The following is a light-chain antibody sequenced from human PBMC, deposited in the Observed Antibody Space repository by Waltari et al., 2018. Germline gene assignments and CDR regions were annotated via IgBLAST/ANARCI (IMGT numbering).Light chain of an antibody. CDR1: QSVNRW. CDR3: QQYEAFPVT. J-gene: IGKJ1*01. V-gene: IGKV1-5*03. Sequence: DIQMTQSPSTLSASVGDRVTITCRASQSVNRWLACDQQKPGKAPKLLISKASALQNGVAPRFSGGGSGTEFTLTISNLQPDDSSTYYCQQYEAFPVTFGHGTKVEIK. CDR2: KAS.